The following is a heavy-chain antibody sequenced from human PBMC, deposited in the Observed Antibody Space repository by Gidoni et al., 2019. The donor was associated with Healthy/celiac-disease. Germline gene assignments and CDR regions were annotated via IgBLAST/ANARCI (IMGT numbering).Heavy chain of an antibody. CDR2: ISYDGSNK. CDR1: GFTFSSYG. Sequence: QVQLVESGGGVVQPGRSLRLSCAASGFTFSSYGMHWVRQAPGKGLEWVAVISYDGSNKYYADSVKGRFTISRDNSKNTLYLQMNSLRAEDTAVYYCAKGGGNYYYYGMDVWGQGTTVTVSS. V-gene: IGHV3-30*18. CDR3: AKGGGNYYYYGMDV. J-gene: IGHJ6*02.